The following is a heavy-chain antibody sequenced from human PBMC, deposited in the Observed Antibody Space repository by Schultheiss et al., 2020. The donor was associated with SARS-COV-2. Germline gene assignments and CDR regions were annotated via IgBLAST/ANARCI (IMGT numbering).Heavy chain of an antibody. Sequence: ASVKVSCKASGYTFTSYGISWVRQAPGQGLEWMGWISAYNGNTNYAQKLQGRVTMTTDTSTSTAYMELSSLRSEDTAVYYCARGSAAEDYWYFDLWGRGTLVTVSS. CDR2: ISAYNGNT. CDR1: GYTFTSYG. J-gene: IGHJ2*01. CDR3: ARGSAAEDYWYFDL. V-gene: IGHV1-18*01.